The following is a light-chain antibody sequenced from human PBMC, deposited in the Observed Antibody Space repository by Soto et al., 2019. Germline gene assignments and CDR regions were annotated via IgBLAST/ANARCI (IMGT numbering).Light chain of an antibody. V-gene: IGKV3-20*01. Sequence: PGNRATLSCRASQSVSSYLAWYQQKPGQAPRLLIYDASNRATGIPDRFSGSGSGTDFTLTISRLEPEDFAVYYCQQYGSSGTFGQGTKVDIK. J-gene: IGKJ1*01. CDR1: QSVSSY. CDR2: DAS. CDR3: QQYGSSGT.